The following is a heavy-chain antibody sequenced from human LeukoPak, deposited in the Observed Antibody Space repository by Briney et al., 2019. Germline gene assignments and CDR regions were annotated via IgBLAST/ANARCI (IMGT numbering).Heavy chain of an antibody. V-gene: IGHV3-30-3*01. CDR1: GFTFSSYA. J-gene: IGHJ4*02. D-gene: IGHD2-15*01. Sequence: GRSLRLSCAASGFTFSSYAVHWVRQAPGKGLEWVAVISYDGSNKYYADSVKGRFTISRDNSKNTLYLQMNSLRAEDTAVYYCARGGCSGGSCLLDYWGQGTLVTVSS. CDR3: ARGGCSGGSCLLDY. CDR2: ISYDGSNK.